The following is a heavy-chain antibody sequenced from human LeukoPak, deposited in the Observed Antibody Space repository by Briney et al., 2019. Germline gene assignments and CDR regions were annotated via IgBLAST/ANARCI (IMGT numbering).Heavy chain of an antibody. V-gene: IGHV4-59*08. CDR1: GGSISGYY. D-gene: IGHD3-9*01. CDR3: TRHNYYDTVAGYTYWYLDL. J-gene: IGHJ2*01. Sequence: PSETLSLTRIVSGGSISGYYWSWVRRPPGKGLEFIGCIYHSGDTHYSPSLKSRVTISVDTSMNQFSLRLTSVTAADTALYYCTRHNYYDTVAGYTYWYLDLWSRGTLVTVSS. CDR2: IYHSGDT.